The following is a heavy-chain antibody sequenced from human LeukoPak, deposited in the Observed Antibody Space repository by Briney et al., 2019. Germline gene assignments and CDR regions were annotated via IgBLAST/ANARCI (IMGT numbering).Heavy chain of an antibody. Sequence: SSETLSLACTVSDDSISDYYRGWIWQPPGKGLEWIGYFHNSGTSTYNPSLKSRVTISADTSKNQFSLKLNSLTTADTAVYYCTRGAGWLIDYWGQGILVTVSS. J-gene: IGHJ4*02. V-gene: IGHV4-59*01. CDR1: DDSISDYY. D-gene: IGHD3-16*01. CDR2: FHNSGTS. CDR3: TRGAGWLIDY.